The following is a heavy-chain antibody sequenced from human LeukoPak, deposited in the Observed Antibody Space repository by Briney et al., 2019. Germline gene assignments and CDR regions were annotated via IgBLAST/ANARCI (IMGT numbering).Heavy chain of an antibody. CDR3: ARDTIVATSADAFDI. CDR2: IYHSGST. V-gene: IGHV4-38-2*02. Sequence: SETLSLTCAVSGYSISSGYYWGWIRQPPGNGMDWIGSIYHSGSTYYNPSLKSRVTISVDTSKNQFSLKLSSVTAADTAVYYCARDTIVATSADAFDIWGQGTMVTVSS. D-gene: IGHD5-12*01. J-gene: IGHJ3*02. CDR1: GYSISSGYY.